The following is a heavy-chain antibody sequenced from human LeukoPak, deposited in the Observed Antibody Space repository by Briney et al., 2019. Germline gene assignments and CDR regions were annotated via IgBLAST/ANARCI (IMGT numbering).Heavy chain of an antibody. CDR1: AGSISSYY. Sequence: PSETLSLTCTVSAGSISSYYWSWVRQPPGKGLEWIGEINHRGSTNYNPSLKSRVTISVDTSKNQFSLKLSSVTAADTAVYYCAREGVVRGVILNYWGQGTLVTVSS. D-gene: IGHD3-10*01. J-gene: IGHJ4*02. V-gene: IGHV4-34*01. CDR2: INHRGST. CDR3: AREGVVRGVILNY.